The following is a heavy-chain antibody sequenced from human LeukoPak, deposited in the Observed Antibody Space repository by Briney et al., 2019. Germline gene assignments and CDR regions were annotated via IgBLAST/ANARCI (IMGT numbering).Heavy chain of an antibody. CDR2: INHSGST. V-gene: IGHV4-34*01. D-gene: IGHD5-18*01. Sequence: PSETLSLTCAVYGGSFSGYYWSWIRQPPGKGLEWIGEINHSGSTNYNPSLKSRVTISVDTSKNQFSLKLSSVTAADTAVYYCARHRIQLWSSPGLNFGYWGQGTLVTVSS. CDR3: ARHRIQLWSSPGLNFGY. J-gene: IGHJ4*02. CDR1: GGSFSGYY.